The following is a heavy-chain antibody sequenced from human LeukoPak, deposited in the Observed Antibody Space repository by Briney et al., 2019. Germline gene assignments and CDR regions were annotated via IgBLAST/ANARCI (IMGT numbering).Heavy chain of an antibody. V-gene: IGHV1-46*01. CDR1: GYTFTSNY. D-gene: IGHD6-6*01. Sequence: ASVKVSCKASGYTFTSNYIHWVRQAPGQGLEWMGMIYPRDGSTSYAQKFQGRVTVTRDTSTSTVHMELSGLRSEDTAVYYCARAGSIAAGYNYYYYGMDVWGQGTTVTVSS. CDR2: IYPRDGST. CDR3: ARAGSIAAGYNYYYYGMDV. J-gene: IGHJ6*02.